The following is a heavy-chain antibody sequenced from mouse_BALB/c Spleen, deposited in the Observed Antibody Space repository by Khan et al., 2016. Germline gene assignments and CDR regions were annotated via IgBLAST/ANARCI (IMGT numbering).Heavy chain of an antibody. Sequence: QVQLKESGPGLVAPSQSLSITCTVSGFSLTSYGVHWVRQPPGKGLEWLGVIWAGGSTNYNSALMSRLSISKDNSKSQVFLKMNSLQTDDTAMYYCARDDYDGRFAYWGQGTLVTVSA. D-gene: IGHD2-4*01. CDR1: GFSLTSYG. V-gene: IGHV2-9*02. J-gene: IGHJ3*01. CDR2: IWAGGST. CDR3: ARDDYDGRFAY.